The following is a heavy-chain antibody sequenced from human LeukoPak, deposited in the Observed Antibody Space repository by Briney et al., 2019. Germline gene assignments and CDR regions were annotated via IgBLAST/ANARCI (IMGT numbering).Heavy chain of an antibody. CDR3: ARGDTLYGSSAHAGY. J-gene: IGHJ4*02. Sequence: SVKVSFKASGGTFSSYAISWVRQAPGQGLEWMGGIIPIFGTPNYAQNFQGRVTITADTSTNTAYMELSSLRSGDTAVYYCARGDTLYGSSAHAGYWGQGTLVTVSS. D-gene: IGHD6-13*01. CDR2: IIPIFGTP. V-gene: IGHV1-69*06. CDR1: GGTFSSYA.